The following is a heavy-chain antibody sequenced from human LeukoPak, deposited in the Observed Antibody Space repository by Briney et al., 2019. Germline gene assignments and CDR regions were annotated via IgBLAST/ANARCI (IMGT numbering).Heavy chain of an antibody. J-gene: IGHJ4*02. CDR1: GGSFSGYY. CDR2: INHSGGT. Sequence: PTETLSLTCAVYGGSFSGYYWSWIRQPPGKGLEWIGEINHSGGTNYNPSLKSRVTISVDTSKNQFSLKLSSVTAADTAVYYCARGPVDYYGSGSLDYWGQGTLVTVSS. D-gene: IGHD3-10*01. CDR3: ARGPVDYYGSGSLDY. V-gene: IGHV4-34*01.